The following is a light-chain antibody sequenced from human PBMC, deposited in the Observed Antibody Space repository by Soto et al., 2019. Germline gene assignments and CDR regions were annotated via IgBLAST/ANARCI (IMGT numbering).Light chain of an antibody. CDR1: QSVRTN. J-gene: IGKJ5*01. Sequence: EVMMTQFPDTVSVTPGETVTLSCGASQSVRTNLAWYQQRPGQAPRLLIHYSSTRATDVPARFSGSGSGTEFTLTISNLQSEDFAVYYCQQYNDWPRTFGQGTRLEIK. CDR3: QQYNDWPRT. V-gene: IGKV3D-15*01. CDR2: YSS.